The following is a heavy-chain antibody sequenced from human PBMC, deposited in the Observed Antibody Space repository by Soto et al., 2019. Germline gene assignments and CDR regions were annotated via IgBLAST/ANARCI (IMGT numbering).Heavy chain of an antibody. CDR1: GFSFSSYA. J-gene: IGHJ1*01. Sequence: GGSLRLSCTASGFSFSSYALSWVRQAPGKGLEWVSTISGSDGKTYYADSVKGRFSISRDTSKTTLYLEMTSLRVEDTAVYYCARVRFLGHWGQGTRVTLLS. V-gene: IGHV3-23*01. D-gene: IGHD2-21*01. CDR3: ARVRFLGH. CDR2: ISGSDGKT.